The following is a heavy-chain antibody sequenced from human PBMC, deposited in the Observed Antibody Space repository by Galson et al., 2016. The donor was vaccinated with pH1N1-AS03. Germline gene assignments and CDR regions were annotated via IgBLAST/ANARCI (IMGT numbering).Heavy chain of an antibody. D-gene: IGHD3-9*01. V-gene: IGHV3-11*03. CDR3: ARGWYDIWTGYLVDPFDY. J-gene: IGHJ4*02. CDR1: GFSLSDYY. Sequence: SLRLSCAASGFSLSDYYMTWIRQAPGKGLEWVAYISFTRDYRHYADSVKGRFTISRDNAKDSLYLQMDSLRVEDTAVYYCARGWYDIWTGYLVDPFDYWGQGALVTVSS. CDR2: ISFTRDYR.